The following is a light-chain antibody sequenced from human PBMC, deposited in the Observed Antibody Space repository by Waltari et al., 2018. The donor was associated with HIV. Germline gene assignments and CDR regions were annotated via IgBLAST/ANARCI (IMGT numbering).Light chain of an antibody. Sequence: QSALTQPASVSGSLGQSITISCTGTSSDIGGYNYVSWYQQHPGKAPKLIIYDVSNLPSGVSNRFSGLQAGDVADYYCSSYTTGSKLIFGGGTKLTVL. J-gene: IGLJ2*01. V-gene: IGLV2-14*03. CDR2: DVS. CDR1: SSDIGGYNY. CDR3: SSYTTGSKLI.